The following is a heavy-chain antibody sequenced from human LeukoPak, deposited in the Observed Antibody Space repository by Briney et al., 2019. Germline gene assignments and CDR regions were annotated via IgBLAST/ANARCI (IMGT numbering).Heavy chain of an antibody. CDR2: ITPIFGTA. CDR1: GGTFSSYA. D-gene: IGHD4-17*01. V-gene: IGHV1-69*06. Sequence: ASLRVSCKASGGTFSSYAISWVRQAPGQGLEWMGGITPIFGTANYAQTFQGRVTITADKSTSTAYMSPSSLRSEATAVYYCASGWLGMTTASTSGGGDYYYGMDVWGKGTTVTVSS. CDR3: ASGWLGMTTASTSGGGDYYYGMDV. J-gene: IGHJ6*04.